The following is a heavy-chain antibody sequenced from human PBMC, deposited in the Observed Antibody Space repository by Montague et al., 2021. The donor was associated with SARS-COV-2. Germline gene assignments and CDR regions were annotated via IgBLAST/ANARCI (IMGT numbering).Heavy chain of an antibody. CDR2: IYYSGST. J-gene: IGHJ4*02. Sequence: LSLTCTVSGGSISSSSYYWGWIRQPPGKGLEWIGSIYYSGSTYYNPSLKSRVTISVDTSKNQFSLRLSSVTAADTAVYYCARRVGQWLPRYQYYFDYWGQGTLVTVSS. CDR1: GGSISSSSYY. CDR3: ARRVGQWLPRYQYYFDY. V-gene: IGHV4-39*01. D-gene: IGHD6-19*01.